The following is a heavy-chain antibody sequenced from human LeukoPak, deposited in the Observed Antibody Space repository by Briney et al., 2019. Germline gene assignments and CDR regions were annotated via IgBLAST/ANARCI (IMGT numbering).Heavy chain of an antibody. CDR2: IYYSGST. CDR1: GGSITSSSYY. Sequence: KPSETLSLTCTVSGGSITSSSYYWVWIRQPPGKGLEWIGYIYYSGSTNYNPSLKSRVTISVDTSKNQFSLKLSSVTAADTAVYYCARGGALRFLHYYYGMDVWGQGTTVTVSS. D-gene: IGHD3-3*01. V-gene: IGHV4-61*05. J-gene: IGHJ6*02. CDR3: ARGGALRFLHYYYGMDV.